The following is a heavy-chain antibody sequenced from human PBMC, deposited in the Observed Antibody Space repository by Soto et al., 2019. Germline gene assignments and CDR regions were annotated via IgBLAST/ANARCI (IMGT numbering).Heavy chain of an antibody. V-gene: IGHV4-39*01. CDR3: AGNPAVAGPYYFDY. CDR2: IYYSGST. J-gene: IGHJ4*02. Sequence: SETLSLTCTVSGGSISSSSYYWGWIRQPPGKGLEWIGSIYYSGSTYYNPSLKSRVTISVDTSKNQFSLKLSSVTAADTAVYYCAGNPAVAGPYYFDYWGQGTLVTVSS. D-gene: IGHD6-19*01. CDR1: GGSISSSSYY.